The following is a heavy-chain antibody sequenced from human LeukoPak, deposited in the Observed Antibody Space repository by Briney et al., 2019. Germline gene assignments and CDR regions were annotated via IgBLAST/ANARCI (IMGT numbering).Heavy chain of an antibody. J-gene: IGHJ4*02. CDR1: GFTVSNNY. V-gene: IGHV3-53*01. CDR2: IYSGGGT. CDR3: ARVPYGPN. Sequence: GGSPRLSCAASGFTVSNNYMSWVRQAPGKGLEWVSIIYSGGGTYYTDSVKGRFTISRDNSRNTLYLQMNSLRAEDTAVYYCARVPYGPNWGQGTLVTVSS. D-gene: IGHD2-2*01.